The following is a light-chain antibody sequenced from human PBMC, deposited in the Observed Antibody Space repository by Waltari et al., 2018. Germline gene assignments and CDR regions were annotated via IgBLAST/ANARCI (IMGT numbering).Light chain of an antibody. CDR1: QCISSY. V-gene: IGKV1D-8*01. Sequence: VIWLMQSPSLLSASTGDRVTISCRMSQCISSYLAWYQQKPGKAPELLIYAASTLQSGVPSRFSGSGSGTDFTLTISCLQSEDFATYYCQQYYSFPPTFSQGTKVEIK. J-gene: IGKJ1*01. CDR2: AAS. CDR3: QQYYSFPPT.